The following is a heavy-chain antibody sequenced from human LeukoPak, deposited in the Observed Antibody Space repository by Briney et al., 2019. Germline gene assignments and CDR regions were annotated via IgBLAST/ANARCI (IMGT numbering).Heavy chain of an antibody. CDR2: IIPIFGTA. CDR1: GGTFSSYA. Sequence: ASVKVSCKASGGTFSSYAISWVRQAPGQGLEWMGGIIPIFGTANYAQKFQGRVTITADESTSTAYMELRSLRSDDTAVYYCARIAVAGQGWFDPWGQGTLVTVSS. D-gene: IGHD6-19*01. J-gene: IGHJ5*02. CDR3: ARIAVAGQGWFDP. V-gene: IGHV1-69*13.